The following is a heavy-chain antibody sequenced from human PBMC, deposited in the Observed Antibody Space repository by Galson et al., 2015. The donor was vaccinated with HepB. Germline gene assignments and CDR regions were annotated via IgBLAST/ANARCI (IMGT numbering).Heavy chain of an antibody. J-gene: IGHJ4*02. V-gene: IGHV3-73*01. D-gene: IGHD5-24*01. CDR2: IRSKANNYAT. Sequence: SLRLSCAASGFTFSGSAMHWVRQASGKGLEWVGRIRSKANNYATAYAASVQGRFSISRDDSKSTAYLQMNSLKTEDTAVYYCTSAGRDGYNIDCWGQGTLVTVSS. CDR1: GFTFSGSA. CDR3: TSAGRDGYNIDC.